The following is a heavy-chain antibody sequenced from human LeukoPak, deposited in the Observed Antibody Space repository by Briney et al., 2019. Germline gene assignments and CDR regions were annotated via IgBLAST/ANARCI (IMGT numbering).Heavy chain of an antibody. CDR2: INPSGGST. V-gene: IGHV1-46*01. CDR1: GYTFTGYY. Sequence: ASVKVSCKASGYTFTGYYMHWVRQAPGQGLEWMGIINPSGGSTSYAQKFQGRVTMTRDTSTSTVYMELSSLRSEDTAVYYCARALSAAAGTSPWGQGTLVTVSS. J-gene: IGHJ5*02. D-gene: IGHD6-13*01. CDR3: ARALSAAAGTSP.